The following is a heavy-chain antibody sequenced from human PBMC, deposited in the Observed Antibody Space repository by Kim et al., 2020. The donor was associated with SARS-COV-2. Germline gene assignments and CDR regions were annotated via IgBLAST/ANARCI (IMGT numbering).Heavy chain of an antibody. CDR3: ARGTTTVTTWNWFDP. D-gene: IGHD4-17*01. J-gene: IGHJ5*02. CDR2: IIPIFGTA. V-gene: IGHV1-69*13. CDR1: GGTFSSYA. Sequence: SVKVSCKASGGTFSSYAISWVRQAPGQGLEWMGGIIPIFGTANYAQKFQGRVTITADESTNTAYMELSSLRSEDTAVYYCARGTTTVTTWNWFDPWGQGTLVTVSS.